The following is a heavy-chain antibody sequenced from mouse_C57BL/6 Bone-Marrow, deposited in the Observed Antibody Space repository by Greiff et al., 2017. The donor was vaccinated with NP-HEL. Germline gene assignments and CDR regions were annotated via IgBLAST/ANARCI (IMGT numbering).Heavy chain of an antibody. CDR3: ARCEGDSSSFAY. CDR2: IYPGDGDT. D-gene: IGHD3-3*01. J-gene: IGHJ3*01. CDR1: GYAFSSYW. V-gene: IGHV1-80*01. Sequence: QVQLKQSGAELVKPGASVKISCKASGYAFSSYWMNWVKQRPGKGLEWIGQIYPGDGDTNYNGKFKGKATLTADKSSSTAYMQLSSLTSEDSAVYFCARCEGDSSSFAYWGQGTLVTVSA.